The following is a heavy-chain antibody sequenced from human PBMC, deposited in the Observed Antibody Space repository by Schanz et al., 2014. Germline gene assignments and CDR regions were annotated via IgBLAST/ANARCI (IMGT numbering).Heavy chain of an antibody. CDR1: GFTLSSYA. V-gene: IGHV3-23*01. Sequence: DVQLLESGGGVVQPGRSLRLSCAAYGFTLSSYAMHWVRQAPGKGLEWVSALSGSGGSTYYADSVKGRFTISRDNAKNSLYLQMNSLRAEDTAVYYCARDRGYCSGGSCLTFDYWGQGTLVTVSS. CDR2: LSGSGGST. D-gene: IGHD2-15*01. J-gene: IGHJ4*02. CDR3: ARDRGYCSGGSCLTFDY.